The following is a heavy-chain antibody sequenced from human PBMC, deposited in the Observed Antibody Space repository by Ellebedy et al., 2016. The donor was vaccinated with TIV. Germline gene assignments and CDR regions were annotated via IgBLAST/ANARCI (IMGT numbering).Heavy chain of an antibody. D-gene: IGHD6-19*01. J-gene: IGHJ4*01. CDR3: ARAKRFPSSSGWSSLQFYY. Sequence: AASVKVSCKASGCTFSNYAISWVRQAPGQGLEWMGGITPMFGTANYAHKFQGRVTITADEVPTTAYMELSSLRFEDTAVYYCARAKRFPSSSGWSSLQFYYWGHGTLVTVSS. V-gene: IGHV1-69*13. CDR2: ITPMFGTA. CDR1: GCTFSNYA.